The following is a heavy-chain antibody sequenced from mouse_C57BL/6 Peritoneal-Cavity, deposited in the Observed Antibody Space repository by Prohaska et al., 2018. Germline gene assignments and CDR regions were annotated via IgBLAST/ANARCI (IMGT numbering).Heavy chain of an antibody. Sequence: SCKASGYTFTNYYISWVKRRPEQGLEWIGWFCPGRGSTYEKENFKGKATFTGDNASRPVYMVLSILTSGGSAVFFCGRGVKTTGGQGTLVTVSA. V-gene: IGHV1-75*01. CDR2: FCPGRGST. D-gene: IGHD1-3*01. CDR1: GYTFTNYY. CDR3: GRGVKTT. J-gene: IGHJ3*01.